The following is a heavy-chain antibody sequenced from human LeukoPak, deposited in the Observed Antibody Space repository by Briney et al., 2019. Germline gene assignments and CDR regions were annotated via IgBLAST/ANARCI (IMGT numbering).Heavy chain of an antibody. D-gene: IGHD4-23*01. J-gene: IGHJ4*02. CDR1: GGSISSYY. CDR3: ARDYGGKFDY. CDR2: IYYRGST. Sequence: SETLSLTCTVSGGSISSYYWSWIRQPPGKGLEWIGYIYYRGSTNYNPSLKSRLTMSVDTSKNQFSLKLSSVTAADTAVYYCARDYGGKFDYWGQGTLVTVSP. V-gene: IGHV4-59*01.